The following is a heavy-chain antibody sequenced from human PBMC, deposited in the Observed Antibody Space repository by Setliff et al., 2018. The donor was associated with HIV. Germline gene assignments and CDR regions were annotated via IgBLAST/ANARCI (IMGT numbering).Heavy chain of an antibody. CDR2: ISYSENI. V-gene: IGHV4-38-2*02. D-gene: IGHD1-26*01. J-gene: IGHJ3*01. Sequence: PSETLSLTCAVSGYSISSGYYWGWIRQPPGKGLEWIGSISYSENIYYNPSLKSRVTISLDASKKHFSLDLYSVTAADTAVYYCARDHNSGTLHAFDLWGQGTKVTVSS. CDR1: GYSISSGYY. CDR3: ARDHNSGTLHAFDL.